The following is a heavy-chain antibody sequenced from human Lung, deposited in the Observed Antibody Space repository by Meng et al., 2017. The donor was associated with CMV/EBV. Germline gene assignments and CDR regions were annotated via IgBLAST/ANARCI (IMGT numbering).Heavy chain of an antibody. Sequence: ASVKVSCKALEYTFTHYYIHWVRQAPGQGLEWMGWINTQTAATNEALTSQGRVTLSSDTSINTAYLEQSRMRSDDTAIYCWRRSKQYQLLTAFDLWGHGTXVTVSS. D-gene: IGHD1-7*01. V-gene: IGHV1-2*02. CDR3: RRSKQYQLLTAFDL. J-gene: IGHJ3*01. CDR1: EYTFTHYY. CDR2: INTQTAAT.